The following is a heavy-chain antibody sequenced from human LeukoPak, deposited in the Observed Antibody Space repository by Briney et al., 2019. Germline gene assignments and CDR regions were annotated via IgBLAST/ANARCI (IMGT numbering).Heavy chain of an antibody. D-gene: IGHD5-18*01. V-gene: IGHV4-39*01. J-gene: IGHJ4*02. CDR2: IYYSGST. Sequence: SETLSLTCTVSGGSISSSTYYWGWIRQPPGKGLEWIGNIYYSGSTYYNPSLKSRVTISVDTSKNQFSLKLSSVTAADAALYYCARRRFTYGHIDYWGQGTLVTVSS. CDR3: ARRRFTYGHIDY. CDR1: GGSISSSTYY.